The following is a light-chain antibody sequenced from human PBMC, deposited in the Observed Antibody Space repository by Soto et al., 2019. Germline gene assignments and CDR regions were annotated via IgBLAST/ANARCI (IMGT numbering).Light chain of an antibody. CDR2: RAS. Sequence: EIVLTQSPGTLSLSPGERATLSCRASQSVSSSFLAWYQQKRGQAPRLLIYRASSRATGIPARFSGIGSGTDFTLAISRLEPEGCAVFYCQQYESSPWTYGQGTKVEIK. CDR3: QQYESSPWT. V-gene: IGKV3-20*01. CDR1: QSVSSSF. J-gene: IGKJ1*01.